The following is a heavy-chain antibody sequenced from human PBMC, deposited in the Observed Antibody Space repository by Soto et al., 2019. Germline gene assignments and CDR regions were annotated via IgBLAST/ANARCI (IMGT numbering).Heavy chain of an antibody. CDR3: ARGAKGTSRGYYFDY. CDR1: GFTFSSYS. D-gene: IGHD3-10*01. V-gene: IGHV3-48*01. CDR2: ISSSSSTI. J-gene: IGHJ4*02. Sequence: GGSLRLSCAASGFTFSSYSMNWVRQAPGKGLEWVSYISSSSSTIYYADSVKGRFTISRDNAKNSLYLQMNSLRAEDTAVYYCARGAKGTSRGYYFDYWGQGTLVTVSS.